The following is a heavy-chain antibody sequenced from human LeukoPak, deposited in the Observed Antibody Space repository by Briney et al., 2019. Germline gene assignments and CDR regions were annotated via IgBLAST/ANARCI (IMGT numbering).Heavy chain of an antibody. J-gene: IGHJ4*02. V-gene: IGHV3-21*01. D-gene: IGHD3-9*01. CDR1: GFTFSSYS. CDR2: ISSSSSYI. CDR3: ARDPYYDILTGYPQNY. Sequence: GGSLRLSCAASGFTFSSYSMNWVRQAPGKGLEWVSSISSSSSYIYYADSVKGRFTISRDNAQNSLYLQMNSLRAEDTAVYYCARDPYYDILTGYPQNYWGQGTLVTVSS.